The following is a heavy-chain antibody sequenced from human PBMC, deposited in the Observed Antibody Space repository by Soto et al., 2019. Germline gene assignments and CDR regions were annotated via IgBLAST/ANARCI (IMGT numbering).Heavy chain of an antibody. V-gene: IGHV1-18*01. Sequence: ASVTVSCKTSGYTFSGIGISWGRQAPGQGLEWMGWISPHKDDTYYAQRLQGRVTMTTDTSTSTAYMELRSLRSDDTAVYFCARYLDGSGSYFTNYWGQGTLVTVS. J-gene: IGHJ4*02. CDR1: GYTFSGIG. CDR3: ARYLDGSGSYFTNY. CDR2: ISPHKDDT. D-gene: IGHD3-10*01.